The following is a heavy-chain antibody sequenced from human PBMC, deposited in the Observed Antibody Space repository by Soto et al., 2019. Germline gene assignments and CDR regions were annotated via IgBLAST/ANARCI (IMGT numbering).Heavy chain of an antibody. J-gene: IGHJ4*02. CDR3: VRPDSTGYYSH. Sequence: GESLKISCKGSGYSFTNYWIGWVRQMPGKGLEWMGIINPADSDTRYSPSFQGQVTVSADKSISTAYLQRGSLKASDTAMYYCVRPDSTGYYSHGGQGTPVTVSS. V-gene: IGHV5-51*01. CDR2: INPADSDT. CDR1: GYSFTNYW. D-gene: IGHD3-22*01.